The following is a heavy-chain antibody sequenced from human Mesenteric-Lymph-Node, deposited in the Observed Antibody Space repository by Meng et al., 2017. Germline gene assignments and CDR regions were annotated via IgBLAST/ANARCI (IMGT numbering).Heavy chain of an antibody. V-gene: IGHV3-11*01. CDR3: AKDWKQTTVVTHFDY. Sequence: GESLKISCAASGFTFSDYYMSWIRQAPGKGLEWVSYISSSGSTIYYADSVKGRFTISRDNAKNTLYLQMNSLRAEDTAVYYCAKDWKQTTVVTHFDYWGQGTLVTVSS. CDR2: ISSSGSTI. CDR1: GFTFSDYY. J-gene: IGHJ4*02. D-gene: IGHD4-23*01.